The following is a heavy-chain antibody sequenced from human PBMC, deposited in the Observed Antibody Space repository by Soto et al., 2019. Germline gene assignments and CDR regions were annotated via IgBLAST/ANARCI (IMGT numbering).Heavy chain of an antibody. CDR1: GFTFSSYA. V-gene: IGHV3-23*01. Sequence: GALRLSCAASGFTFSSYAMSWVRQAPGKGLEWVSAISGSGGSTYYADSVKGRFTISRDNSKNTLYLQMNSLRAEDTAVYYCAKRIAYYYGMDVWGQGTTVTVSS. J-gene: IGHJ6*02. CDR2: ISGSGGST. CDR3: AKRIAYYYGMDV.